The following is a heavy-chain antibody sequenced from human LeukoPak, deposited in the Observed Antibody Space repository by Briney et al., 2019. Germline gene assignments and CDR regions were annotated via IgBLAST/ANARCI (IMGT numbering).Heavy chain of an antibody. CDR3: ARDSSRGYTYAFDY. CDR2: ISPNSGGS. J-gene: IGHJ4*02. D-gene: IGHD5-18*01. V-gene: IGHV1-2*02. Sequence: ASVKVSCKASGYTFTDYYIHWVRQAPGHGLEWIGWISPNSGGSNYAQKFQGRVTMTRDTSINTAYMELSRLRSDDAAVYFCARDSSRGYTYAFDYWGQGTLVSVSS. CDR1: GYTFTDYY.